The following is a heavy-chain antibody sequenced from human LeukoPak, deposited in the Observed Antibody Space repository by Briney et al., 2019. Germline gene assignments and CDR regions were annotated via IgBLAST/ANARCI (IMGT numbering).Heavy chain of an antibody. Sequence: ASVKVSCKASGYTLTNYYIHWVRQAPGQGLDWMGWINPASGDTNYAQRFLGRVTMTWDTSINTAYMELNRLKSNDTAVYYCARSAQCDYWGQGTLVTVSS. J-gene: IGHJ4*02. V-gene: IGHV1-2*02. CDR3: ARSAQCDY. CDR2: INPASGDT. CDR1: GYTLTNYY.